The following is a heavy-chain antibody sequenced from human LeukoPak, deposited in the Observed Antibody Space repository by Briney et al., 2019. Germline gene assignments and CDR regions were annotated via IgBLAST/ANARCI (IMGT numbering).Heavy chain of an antibody. V-gene: IGHV3-30*02. CDR2: IRYDGSNK. CDR1: RFTFSSYG. J-gene: IGHJ4*02. CDR3: AKDPGIAAAGTFDY. D-gene: IGHD6-13*01. Sequence: GGSLRLSCAASRFTFSSYGMHWVRQAPGKGLEWVAFIRYDGSNKYYADSVKGRFTISRDNSKNTLYLQMNSLRAEDTAVYYCAKDPGIAAAGTFDYWGQGTLVTVSS.